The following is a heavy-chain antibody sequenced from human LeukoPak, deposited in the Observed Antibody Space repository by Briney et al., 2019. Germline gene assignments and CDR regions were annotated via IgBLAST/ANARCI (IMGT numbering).Heavy chain of an antibody. J-gene: IGHJ4*02. Sequence: GGSLRLSCAASGFTFSSYSMCWGCQAPGRGLDLVSTNSGSGGSPYYADSVKGRFTISRDNSKDTLYLRMNSLRAEDGAVYYCAKERSDYGDYYFDSWGQGTRVTVSS. CDR1: GFTFSSYS. V-gene: IGHV3-23*01. D-gene: IGHD4-17*01. CDR3: AKERSDYGDYYFDS. CDR2: NSGSGGSP.